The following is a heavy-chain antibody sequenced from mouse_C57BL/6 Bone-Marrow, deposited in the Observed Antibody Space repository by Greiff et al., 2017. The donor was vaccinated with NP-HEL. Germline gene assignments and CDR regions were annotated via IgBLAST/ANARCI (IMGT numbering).Heavy chain of an antibody. CDR1: GYAFSSYW. CDR2: IYPGDGDT. V-gene: IGHV1-80*01. J-gene: IGHJ2*01. Sequence: VQLQQSGAELVKPGASVKISCKASGYAFSSYWMNWVKQRPGKGLEWIGQIYPGDGDTNYNGKFKGKATLTADKSSSTAYMQLSSLTSEDSAVYFCARSRRGGYYFDYWGQGTTLTVSS. CDR3: ARSRRGGYYFDY.